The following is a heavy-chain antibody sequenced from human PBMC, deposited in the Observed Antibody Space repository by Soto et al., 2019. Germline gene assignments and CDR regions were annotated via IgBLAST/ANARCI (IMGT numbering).Heavy chain of an antibody. CDR3: ARDPRPLYNFDR. CDR1: GYTSNSYY. J-gene: IGHJ4*02. Sequence: XSVKASCNGSGYTSNSYYIHCVRQAPGQGLEWVGRINPNSGDTTYTQKFEGRVTMTRDTSISTAYLELSGLRSDDTAIYYCARDPRPLYNFDRWGQGTLVTVSS. D-gene: IGHD6-6*01. CDR2: INPNSGDT. V-gene: IGHV1-2*02.